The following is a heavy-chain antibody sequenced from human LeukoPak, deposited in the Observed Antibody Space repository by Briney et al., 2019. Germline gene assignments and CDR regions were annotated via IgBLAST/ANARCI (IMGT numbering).Heavy chain of an antibody. D-gene: IGHD3-9*01. Sequence: GESLKISCKASGYSFTSYWIGWVRQMPGKGLEWMGIIYPGDSATRYSPSFQGQVTISADKSISTAYLQWSSLKASDSAMYYCARSDILTGYYQPWGQGTLVTVSS. CDR1: GYSFTSYW. V-gene: IGHV5-51*01. CDR3: ARSDILTGYYQP. J-gene: IGHJ5*02. CDR2: IYPGDSAT.